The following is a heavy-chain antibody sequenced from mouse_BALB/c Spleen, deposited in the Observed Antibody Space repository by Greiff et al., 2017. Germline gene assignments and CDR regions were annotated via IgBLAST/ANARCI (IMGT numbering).Heavy chain of an antibody. V-gene: IGHV1S127*01. J-gene: IGHJ2*01. CDR3: IRAYYGNYVDY. Sequence: VQLQQPGAELVKPGASVKMSCKASGYTFTSYWMHWVKQRPGQGLEWIGVIDPSDSYTSYNQKFKGKATLTVDTSSSTAYMQLSSLTSEDSAVYYCIRAYYGNYVDYWGQGTTLTVSS. CDR1: GYTFTSYW. D-gene: IGHD1-1*02. CDR2: IDPSDSYT.